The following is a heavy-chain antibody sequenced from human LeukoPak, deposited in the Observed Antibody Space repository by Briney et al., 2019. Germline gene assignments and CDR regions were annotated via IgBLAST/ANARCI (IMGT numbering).Heavy chain of an antibody. J-gene: IGHJ4*02. CDR3: AREGYSGYDSPYFDY. CDR2: ISAYNGNT. V-gene: IGHV1-18*01. Sequence: GASVKVSCKASGYTFTSYGVSWVRQAPGQGLEWMGWISAYNGNTNYAQKLQGRVTMTTDTSTSTAYMELRSLRSDDTAVYYCAREGYSGYDSPYFDYWGQGTLVTVSS. D-gene: IGHD5-12*01. CDR1: GYTFTSYG.